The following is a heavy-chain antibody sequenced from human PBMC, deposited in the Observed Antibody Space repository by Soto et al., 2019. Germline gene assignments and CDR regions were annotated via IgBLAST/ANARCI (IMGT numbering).Heavy chain of an antibody. CDR3: ARDRIAAAGTGSNYYYYYGMDV. D-gene: IGHD6-13*01. CDR2: IYYSGST. J-gene: IGHJ6*02. CDR1: GGSISSGDYY. V-gene: IGHV4-30-4*01. Sequence: SETLSLTCTVSGGSISSGDYYWSWIRQPPGKGLEWIGYIYYSGSTYYNPSLKSRVTISVDTSKNQFSLKLSSVTAADTAVYYCARDRIAAAGTGSNYYYYYGMDVWGQGTTVTVSS.